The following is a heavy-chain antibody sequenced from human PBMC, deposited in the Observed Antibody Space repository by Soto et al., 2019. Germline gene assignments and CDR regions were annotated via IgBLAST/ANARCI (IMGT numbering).Heavy chain of an antibody. CDR2: INSDGGST. D-gene: IGHD3-3*01. CDR1: GFTFRSYW. J-gene: IGHJ4*02. V-gene: IGHV3-74*01. Sequence: PGGSLRLSCAASGFTFRSYWMHWVRQAPGKGLVWVSRINSDGGSTNYADSVKGRFTISRDNSKNTLYLQMNSLRAEDTAVDYCAKPFESLSWSGFSSDYWGQGTLVTVSP. CDR3: AKPFESLSWSGFSSDY.